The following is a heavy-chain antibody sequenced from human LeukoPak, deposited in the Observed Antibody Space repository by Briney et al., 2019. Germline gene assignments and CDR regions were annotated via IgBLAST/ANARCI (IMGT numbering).Heavy chain of an antibody. D-gene: IGHD3-22*01. CDR3: ASGTRQYDSSGYYGLDFDY. J-gene: IGHJ4*02. V-gene: IGHV3-48*01. Sequence: PGGSLRLSCAASGFTFSTYSMNWVRQAPGKGLEWVSYIISSSSTIYYADSVKGRFTISRDNAKNSLYLQMNSLRAEDTAVYYCASGTRQYDSSGYYGLDFDYWGQGTLVTVSS. CDR1: GFTFSTYS. CDR2: IISSSSTI.